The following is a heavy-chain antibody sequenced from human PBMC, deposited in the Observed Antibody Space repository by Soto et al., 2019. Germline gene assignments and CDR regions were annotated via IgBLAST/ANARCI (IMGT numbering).Heavy chain of an antibody. CDR1: GGSISSGGYY. J-gene: IGHJ4*02. CDR2: IYYSGST. CDR3: ARGERQQQRDY. D-gene: IGHD6-25*01. Sequence: PSETLSLTCTVSGGSISSGGYYWSWIRQHPGKGLEWIGYIYYSGSTYYNPSLKSRVIISADKSKNQFSLNLSSVTDADTAVYYCARGERQQQRDYWGQGTLVTV. V-gene: IGHV4-31*03.